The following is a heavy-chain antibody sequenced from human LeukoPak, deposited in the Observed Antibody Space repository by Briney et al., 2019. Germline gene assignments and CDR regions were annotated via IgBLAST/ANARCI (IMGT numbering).Heavy chain of an antibody. CDR3: ARGAMVRTRFDY. D-gene: IGHD3-10*01. CDR1: GGSFSGYY. Sequence: SETLSLTCAVYGGSFSGYYWSWIRQPPGKGLEWIGEINHSGSTNYNPSLKSRVTISVDTSKNQFSLKLSSVTAADTAVYYCARGAMVRTRFDYWGQGTLVTVSP. J-gene: IGHJ4*02. V-gene: IGHV4-34*01. CDR2: INHSGST.